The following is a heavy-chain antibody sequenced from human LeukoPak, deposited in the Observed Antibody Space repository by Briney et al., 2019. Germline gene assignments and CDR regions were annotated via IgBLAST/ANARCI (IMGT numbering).Heavy chain of an antibody. J-gene: IGHJ5*02. CDR3: ARDPANSYCSSTSCLSFRFGFDP. CDR1: GGSFGGYY. Sequence: SETLSLTCAVNGGSFGGYYWSWIRQPLGKGVEWIGEINHSGSTNYNPSLKSRVTISVDTSKNQFSLKLSSVTAADTAVYYCARDPANSYCSSTSCLSFRFGFDPWGQGTLVTVSS. D-gene: IGHD2-2*01. CDR2: INHSGST. V-gene: IGHV4-34*01.